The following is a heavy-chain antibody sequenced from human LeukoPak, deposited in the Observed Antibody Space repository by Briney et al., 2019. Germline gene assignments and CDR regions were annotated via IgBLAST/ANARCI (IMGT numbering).Heavy chain of an antibody. CDR1: GFTFSSYS. D-gene: IGHD3-10*01. CDR3: AREVALWFGESTFFDY. V-gene: IGHV3-21*01. J-gene: IGHJ4*02. CDR2: ISSSSSYI. Sequence: GGSLRLSCAASGFTFSSYSMNWVRQAPGKGLEWVSSISSSSSYIYYADSVKGRFTISRDNAKNSLYLQMNSLRAEDTAVYYCAREVALWFGESTFFDYWGQGTLVTVSS.